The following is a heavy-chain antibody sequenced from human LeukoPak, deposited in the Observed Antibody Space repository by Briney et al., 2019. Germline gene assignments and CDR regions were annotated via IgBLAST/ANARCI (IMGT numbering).Heavy chain of an antibody. J-gene: IGHJ6*02. CDR3: ARGPYYDSSTVFYYYGMDV. D-gene: IGHD3-22*01. V-gene: IGHV4-34*01. CDR2: INHSGST. CDR1: GGSFSDYY. Sequence: SETLSLTCAVYGGSFSDYYWSWIRQPPGKGLEWIGEINHSGSTNYNPSLKSRVTISVDTSKNQFSLRLSSVTAADTAVYYCARGPYYDSSTVFYYYGMDVWGQGTTVTVSS.